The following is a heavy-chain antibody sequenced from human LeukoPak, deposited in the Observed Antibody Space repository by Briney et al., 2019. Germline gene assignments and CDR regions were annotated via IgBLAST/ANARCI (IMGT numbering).Heavy chain of an antibody. CDR1: GFTFSSYS. J-gene: IGHJ4*02. D-gene: IGHD3-22*01. CDR3: ARDPFTNYYDSSGYTDY. Sequence: GSLRLSCAASGFTFSSYSMNWVRQAPGKGLEWVSSISSSSSYIYYADSVKGRFTISRDNAKNSLYLQMNSLRAEDTAVYYCARDPFTNYYDSSGYTDYWGQGTLVTVSS. V-gene: IGHV3-21*01. CDR2: ISSSSSYI.